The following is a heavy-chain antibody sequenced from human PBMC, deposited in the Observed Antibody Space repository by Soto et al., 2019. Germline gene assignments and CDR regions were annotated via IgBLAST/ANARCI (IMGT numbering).Heavy chain of an antibody. V-gene: IGHV3-23*01. CDR1: GFFFSSYT. Sequence: EVQLLESGGGLVQPVGSLRLSCVGSGFFFSSYTMTWVRQAPGKGLEWVSSFSATSENTYYADSVRGRFTIFRDNSKNTLFLQMNSLTAEDTAMYYCAKARDQQWVRLPFDYWGQGILVIVSS. CDR3: AKARDQQWVRLPFDY. D-gene: IGHD6-19*01. CDR2: FSATSENT. J-gene: IGHJ4*02.